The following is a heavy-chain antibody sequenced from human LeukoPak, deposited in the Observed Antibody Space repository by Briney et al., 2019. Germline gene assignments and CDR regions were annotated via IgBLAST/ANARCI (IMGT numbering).Heavy chain of an antibody. Sequence: ASVKVSCKASGYTFTSYAMHWVRQAPGQRLEWMGWINAGNGNTKYSQKFQGRVTITRDTSANTAYMELSSLRSEDTAVYYCARDGIAVAGPDYWGQGTLVTVSS. J-gene: IGHJ4*02. CDR1: GYTFTSYA. CDR3: ARDGIAVAGPDY. D-gene: IGHD6-19*01. CDR2: INAGNGNT. V-gene: IGHV1-3*01.